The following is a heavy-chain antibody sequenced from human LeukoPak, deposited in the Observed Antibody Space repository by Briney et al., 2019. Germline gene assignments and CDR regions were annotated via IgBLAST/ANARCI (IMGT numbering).Heavy chain of an antibody. CDR1: GFTFSDYY. CDR2: ISSSGSTI. D-gene: IGHD6-6*01. Sequence: GGSLRLSCAASGFTFSDYYMSWIRQAPGKGLEWVSYISSSGSTIYYADSVKGRFTISRDNAKNSLYLQMNSLRAEDAAVYYCARAKYSSSPGEAFDIWGQGTMVTVSS. CDR3: ARAKYSSSPGEAFDI. J-gene: IGHJ3*02. V-gene: IGHV3-11*04.